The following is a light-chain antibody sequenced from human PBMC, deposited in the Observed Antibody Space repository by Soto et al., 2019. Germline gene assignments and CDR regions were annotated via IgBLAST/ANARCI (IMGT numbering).Light chain of an antibody. CDR2: TAS. Sequence: DIQMTQSPSSVSASVGDRVTITCRASQAIDSWLAWYQQKPGKAPNLLIYTASSLESGVPSRFSGSGSGTEFTLTISSLQTDDFATYYCQQYNSYSPLTFGGGTKV. V-gene: IGKV1-5*01. J-gene: IGKJ4*01. CDR3: QQYNSYSPLT. CDR1: QAIDSW.